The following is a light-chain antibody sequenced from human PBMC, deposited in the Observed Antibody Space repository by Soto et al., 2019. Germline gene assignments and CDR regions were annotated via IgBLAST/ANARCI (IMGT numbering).Light chain of an antibody. J-gene: IGKJ1*01. CDR3: QQYNSYWT. CDR1: QIINSW. Sequence: DIQMTQSPSTLSAFVGDRVTITCRASQIINSWLAWYQQKPGKAPKLLIYKVSTLGSGVPSRFTGSGSGTEFTLTISSLQADDSATYYCQQYNSYWTFGQGTKVEIK. CDR2: KVS. V-gene: IGKV1-5*03.